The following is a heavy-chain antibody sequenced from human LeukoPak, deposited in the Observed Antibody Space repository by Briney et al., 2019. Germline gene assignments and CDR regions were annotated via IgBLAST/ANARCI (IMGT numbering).Heavy chain of an antibody. J-gene: IGHJ4*02. CDR1: GFTFSSYA. CDR3: AKDPQNGYRRLQRFGY. CDR2: ISGSGGST. V-gene: IGHV3-23*01. D-gene: IGHD5-18*01. Sequence: GGSLRLSCAASGFTFSSYAMSWVRQAPGKGLEWVSAISGSGGSTYYANSVKGRFTISRDNSKNTLYLQMNSLRAEDTAVYYCAKDPQNGYRRLQRFGYWGQGTLVTVSS.